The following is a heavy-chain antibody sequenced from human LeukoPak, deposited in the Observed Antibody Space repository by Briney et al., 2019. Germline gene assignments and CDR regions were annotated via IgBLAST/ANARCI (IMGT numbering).Heavy chain of an antibody. Sequence: SETLSLTCTVSGGSISSSSYYWGWIRQPPGKGLEWIGSIYYSGSTYYNPSLKSRVTISVDTSRNQFSLKLSSVTAADTAVYYCASLAVAGLSEGYWGQGALVIVSS. CDR2: IYYSGST. CDR3: ASLAVAGLSEGY. CDR1: GGSISSSSYY. V-gene: IGHV4-39*01. D-gene: IGHD6-19*01. J-gene: IGHJ4*02.